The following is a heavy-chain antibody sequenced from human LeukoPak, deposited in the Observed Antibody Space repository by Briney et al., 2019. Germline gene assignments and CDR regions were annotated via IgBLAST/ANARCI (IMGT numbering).Heavy chain of an antibody. CDR2: INHSGST. CDR3: ARPRYSSSWYYYYYYMDV. D-gene: IGHD6-13*01. V-gene: IGHV4-34*01. CDR1: GGSLSGYY. Sequence: SETLSLTCAVYGGSLSGYYWSWIRQPPGKGLEWIGEINHSGSTNYNPSLKSRVTISVDTSKNQFSLKLSSVTAADTAVYYCARPRYSSSWYYYYYYMDVWGKGTTVTVSS. J-gene: IGHJ6*03.